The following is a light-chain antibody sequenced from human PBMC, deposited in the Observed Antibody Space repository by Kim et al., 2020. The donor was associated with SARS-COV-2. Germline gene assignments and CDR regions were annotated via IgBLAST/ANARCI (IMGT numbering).Light chain of an antibody. Sequence: SYELTQPPSVSVSPGQTASITCSGDKLGDKYACWYQQKPGQSPGLVIYQDSKRPSGIPERFAGSNSGNTATLTISGTQAMDEADYYCQAWDSSTGVFGGG. J-gene: IGLJ2*01. CDR3: QAWDSSTGV. CDR2: QDS. CDR1: KLGDKY. V-gene: IGLV3-1*01.